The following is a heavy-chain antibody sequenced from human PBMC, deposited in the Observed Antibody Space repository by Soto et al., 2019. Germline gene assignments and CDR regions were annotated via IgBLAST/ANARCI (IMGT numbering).Heavy chain of an antibody. Sequence: PGGPRRPPCSHSAFTLNRYGLHWVLLAPLNWHEWVAVISYDGSNTYYEDSVPGRLTISRANSKNTLPLQMNSLRAEDTAVYYCAKLEYSSSYKPYYHRMEFWAKATTVTTYS. CDR1: AFTLNRYG. CDR3: AKLEYSSSYKPYYHRMEF. J-gene: IGHJ6*04. V-gene: IGHV3-30*18. CDR2: ISYDGSNT. D-gene: IGHD6-6*01.